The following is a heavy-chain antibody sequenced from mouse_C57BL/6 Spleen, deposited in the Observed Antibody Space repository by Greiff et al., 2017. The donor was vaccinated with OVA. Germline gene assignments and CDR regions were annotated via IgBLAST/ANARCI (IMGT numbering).Heavy chain of an antibody. CDR1: GYTFTSYW. CDR2: IDPSDSYT. CDR3: ARKGNYYGSSYWYFDV. V-gene: IGHV1-50*01. D-gene: IGHD1-1*01. J-gene: IGHJ1*03. Sequence: QVQLKQPGAELVKPGASVKLSFKASGYTFTSYWMQWVKQRPGQGLEWIGEIDPSDSYTNYNQKFKGKATLTVDTSSSTAYMQLSSLTSEDSAVYYCARKGNYYGSSYWYFDVWGTGTTVTVSS.